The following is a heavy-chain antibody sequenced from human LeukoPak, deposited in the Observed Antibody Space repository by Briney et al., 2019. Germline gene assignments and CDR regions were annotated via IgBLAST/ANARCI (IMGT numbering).Heavy chain of an antibody. CDR2: IISSGDVT. V-gene: IGHV3-23*01. Sequence: PGGSLRLSCAASGFAFRSYAMSWVRQAPGKGLEWVSSIISSGDVTYYADSLKGRFTISRDNSKNTLYLQMNSLRAEDTAVYYCARLGELSFGEYFDYWGQGTLVTVSS. D-gene: IGHD3-16*02. CDR1: GFAFRSYA. J-gene: IGHJ4*02. CDR3: ARLGELSFGEYFDY.